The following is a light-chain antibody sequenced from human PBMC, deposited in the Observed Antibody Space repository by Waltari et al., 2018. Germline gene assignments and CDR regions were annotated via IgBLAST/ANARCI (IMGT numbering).Light chain of an antibody. Sequence: SALTQPASVSGSPGLSITIHCTGTSRAVGSPALNLVSWYQQHPGKAPKLMIYEGNKRPSGVSSRFSGSKSGNTASLTISGLQAEDEADYYCCSYAGSDTWVFGGGTKLTVL. CDR2: EGN. V-gene: IGLV2-23*01. CDR1: SRAVGSPALNL. CDR3: CSYAGSDTWV. J-gene: IGLJ3*02.